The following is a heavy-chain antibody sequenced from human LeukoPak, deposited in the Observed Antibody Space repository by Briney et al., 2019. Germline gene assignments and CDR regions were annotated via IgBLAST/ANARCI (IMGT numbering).Heavy chain of an antibody. CDR2: IYYSGST. CDR1: GGSISSYY. Sequence: SETLSLTRTVSGGSISSYYWSWIREPPGKGLEWSGYIYYSGSTQYNPSLKSRVTISVDTSKNQFSLKLSAVTAADTAVYHCARGFDIWGQETMVTVSS. V-gene: IGHV4-59*01. CDR3: ARGFDI. J-gene: IGHJ3*02.